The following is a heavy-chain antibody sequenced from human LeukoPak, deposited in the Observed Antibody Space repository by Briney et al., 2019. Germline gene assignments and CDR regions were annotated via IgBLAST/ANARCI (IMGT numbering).Heavy chain of an antibody. D-gene: IGHD2/OR15-2a*01. CDR1: GFSFSDSY. Sequence: KPGGSLRLSCAASGFSFSDSYMSWIRQAPGQGLERLSYIKSSDTSTFYAASVKGRFTVSRDNAKNSLYLQMNSLRAEDTAVYYCARRGNMSSHAFDIWGQGTVVTVSS. V-gene: IGHV3-11*01. CDR2: IKSSDTST. J-gene: IGHJ3*02. CDR3: ARRGNMSSHAFDI.